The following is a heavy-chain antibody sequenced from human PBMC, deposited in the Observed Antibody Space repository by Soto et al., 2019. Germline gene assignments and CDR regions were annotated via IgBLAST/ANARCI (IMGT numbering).Heavy chain of an antibody. Sequence: ASVKVSCKASGYTFTGYYMHWVRQAPGQGLEWMGWINPNSGGTNYAQKFQGRVTMTRDTSISTAYMELSRLRSDDTAVYYCARVGDTAMVVWKPFDYWGQGTLVTVSS. V-gene: IGHV1-2*02. CDR2: INPNSGGT. D-gene: IGHD5-18*01. CDR1: GYTFTGYY. CDR3: ARVGDTAMVVWKPFDY. J-gene: IGHJ4*02.